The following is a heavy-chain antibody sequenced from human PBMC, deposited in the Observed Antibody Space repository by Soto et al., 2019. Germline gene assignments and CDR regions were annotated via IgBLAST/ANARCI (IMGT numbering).Heavy chain of an antibody. CDR1: GFTFSRYA. J-gene: IGHJ4*02. CDR2: ITGSGSGT. V-gene: IGHV3-23*01. D-gene: IGHD1-7*01. Sequence: EVQLLESGGGLVQPGGSLRLSCAASGFTFSRYAMNWVRQAPGKGLEWISTITGSGSGTYYADSVKGRFTISRDNSKNTLDLHMNSLRAEDTAVYYCAKDEYGNCLFDCWGQGTLVTVSS. CDR3: AKDEYGNCLFDC.